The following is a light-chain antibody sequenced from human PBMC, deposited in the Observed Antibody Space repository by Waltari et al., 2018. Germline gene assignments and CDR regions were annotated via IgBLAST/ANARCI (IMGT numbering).Light chain of an antibody. CDR3: AAWDDSLSVSYV. Sequence: QSVLTQPPSASGTPGQTVTISCSGTNSNIGRNSVFWYQQLPGTAPKLLIYRSNQRPSAVPARFSGSKSGTSASLAIRGLRSEDEADYYCAAWDDSLSVSYVFGSGTKVTV. CDR1: NSNIGRNS. J-gene: IGLJ1*01. V-gene: IGLV1-47*01. CDR2: RSN.